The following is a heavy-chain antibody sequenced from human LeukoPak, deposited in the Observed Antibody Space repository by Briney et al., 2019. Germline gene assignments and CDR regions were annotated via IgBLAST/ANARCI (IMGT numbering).Heavy chain of an antibody. J-gene: IGHJ6*02. Sequence: SETLSLTCAVYGGSFSGYYWSWIRQPPGKGLEWIGEINHSGSTNYNPSLKSRVTISVDTSKNQFSLKLSSVTAADTAVYYCARGWGAAIKGNYYYYGMDVWGQGTTVTVSS. CDR3: ARGWGAAIKGNYYYYGMDV. CDR1: GGSFSGYY. V-gene: IGHV4-34*01. D-gene: IGHD1-26*01. CDR2: INHSGST.